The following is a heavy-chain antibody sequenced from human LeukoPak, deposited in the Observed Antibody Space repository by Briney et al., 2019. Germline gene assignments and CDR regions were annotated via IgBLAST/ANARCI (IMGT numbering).Heavy chain of an antibody. CDR3: ARRGIAAAGYDY. CDR1: GGSISSYY. Sequence: PSETLSLTCTVSGGSISSYYWSWIRQPPGKGLEWIGYIYYSGTTNYNPSLKSRVTILVDTSKNQYSLNLSSVTAADAAVYYCARRGIAAAGYDYWGQGTLVTVSS. V-gene: IGHV4-59*08. D-gene: IGHD6-13*01. J-gene: IGHJ4*02. CDR2: IYYSGTT.